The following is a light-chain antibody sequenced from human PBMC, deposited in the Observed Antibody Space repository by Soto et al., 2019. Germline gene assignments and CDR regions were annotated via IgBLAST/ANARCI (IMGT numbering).Light chain of an antibody. CDR1: QSISSY. CDR3: EQSYSTPPN. Sequence: DIQMTQSPSSLSASVGDRVTITCRASQSISSYLNWYQQKPVKAPKLLIYAASSLQRGVPSRFSGSGSGTDFTPAISSLQPEDVATYYCEQSYSTPPNFGGGTKVEIK. V-gene: IGKV1-39*01. CDR2: AAS. J-gene: IGKJ4*01.